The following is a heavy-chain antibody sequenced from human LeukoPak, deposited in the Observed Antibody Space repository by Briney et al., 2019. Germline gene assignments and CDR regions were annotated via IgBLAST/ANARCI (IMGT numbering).Heavy chain of an antibody. D-gene: IGHD3-22*01. Sequence: GASVKVSCKASGGTFSSYAISWVRQAPGQGLEWMGGIIPIFGTANYAQKFQGRVTITADESTSTAYMELSSLRSEDTAVYYCARVFTPRGYYDSSGSNPFGYWGQGTLVTVSS. CDR1: GGTFSSYA. CDR3: ARVFTPRGYYDSSGSNPFGY. J-gene: IGHJ4*02. V-gene: IGHV1-69*13. CDR2: IIPIFGTA.